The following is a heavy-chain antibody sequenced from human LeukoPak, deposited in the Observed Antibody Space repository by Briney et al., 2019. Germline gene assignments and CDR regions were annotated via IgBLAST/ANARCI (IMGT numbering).Heavy chain of an antibody. Sequence: GESPKTLCKGSWYSFTNYCIGCGRQMPGEGLEWMGSFYSGDSDTRYRPSFQGQVTISANKSINTAYLQWSNLKAADTAMYYGARRGLEAYDSSGYYYFDYWGQGALVTVSS. CDR2: FYSGDSDT. CDR1: WYSFTNYC. V-gene: IGHV5-51*01. D-gene: IGHD3-22*01. CDR3: ARRGLEAYDSSGYYYFDY. J-gene: IGHJ4*02.